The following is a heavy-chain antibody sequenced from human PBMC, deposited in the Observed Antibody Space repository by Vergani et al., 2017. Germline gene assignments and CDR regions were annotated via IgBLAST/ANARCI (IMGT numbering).Heavy chain of an antibody. V-gene: IGHV1-69*13. J-gene: IGHJ4*02. CDR2: FVAMSQTE. Sequence: QVQLVQSGAEMKKPGSSVQVSCKASGGTFSSSAINWVRQAPGQGLEWMGSFVAMSQTENYAQKFQDRVTITADVSTNTAYMDLASLTSEDTAVYYCARAPPESRDFYFDFWGQGTLVTVSS. CDR3: ARAPPESRDFYFDF. D-gene: IGHD5-24*01. CDR1: GGTFSSSA.